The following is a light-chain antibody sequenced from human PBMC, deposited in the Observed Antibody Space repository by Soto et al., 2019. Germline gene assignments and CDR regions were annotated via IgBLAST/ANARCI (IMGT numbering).Light chain of an antibody. J-gene: IGLJ1*01. Sequence: QSVLAQPSSVSGSPGQSITISCTGTSTDVGGYNYVSWYQHHPGKGPKLIIYEVNNRPSGVSDRFSGSKSGNKASLTISNLEAEDESDYYCGSYTSNDTPFVFGTGNKSP. CDR1: STDVGGYNY. CDR2: EVN. CDR3: GSYTSNDTPFV. V-gene: IGLV2-14*01.